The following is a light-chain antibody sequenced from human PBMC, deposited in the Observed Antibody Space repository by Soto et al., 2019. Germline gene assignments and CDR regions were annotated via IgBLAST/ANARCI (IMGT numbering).Light chain of an antibody. CDR3: QQYNNWPRT. J-gene: IGKJ4*01. CDR2: GAS. Sequence: SQSPANLSLSPGEGAPLSCRASQSVSSNLAWYQQKPGQAPRLLIYGASTRATGIPAGFSGSGSGTEFTLTISSLQSEDFAVYYCQQYNNWPRTFGGGTKVDIK. V-gene: IGKV3-15*01. CDR1: QSVSSN.